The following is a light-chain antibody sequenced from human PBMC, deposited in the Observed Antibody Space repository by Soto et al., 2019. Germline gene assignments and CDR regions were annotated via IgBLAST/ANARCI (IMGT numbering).Light chain of an antibody. CDR1: QRLLHSNGNTF. V-gene: IGKV2-28*01. CDR2: LGS. J-gene: IGKJ2*01. CDR3: MQALQTPYT. Sequence: EIVMTQSPPSLTVTPGEPASISCRSSQRLLHSNGNTFLDWYLQKPGQSPQILIYLGSNRASGVPDRVSGSEAGTDFKLKISRVEAEDVGVYYCMQALQTPYTFGQGTKLEIK.